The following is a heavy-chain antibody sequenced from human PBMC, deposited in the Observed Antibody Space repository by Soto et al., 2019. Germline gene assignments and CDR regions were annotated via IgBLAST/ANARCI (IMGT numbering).Heavy chain of an antibody. D-gene: IGHD6-13*01. J-gene: IGHJ4*02. V-gene: IGHV1-69*13. CDR1: GGTFSSYA. CDR3: ARWEYSSSWFDY. Sequence: SVKVSCKASGGTFSSYAISWVRQAPGQGLEWMGGIIPIFGTANYAQKFQGRVTITADESTSTAYMELSSLRSEDTAVYYCARWEYSSSWFDYWGQGTLVTVSS. CDR2: IIPIFGTA.